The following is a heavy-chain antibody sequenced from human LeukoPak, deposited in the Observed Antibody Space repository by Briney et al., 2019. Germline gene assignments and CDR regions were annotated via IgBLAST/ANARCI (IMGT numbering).Heavy chain of an antibody. CDR3: ARAVACGGSYYDFWSGYLAPHRLDFYVDV. V-gene: IGHV3-21*01. CDR1: GFTFSSYS. J-gene: IGHJ6*03. D-gene: IGHD3-3*01. Sequence: GGSLRLSCAASGFTFSSYSMNWVRQAPGKGLEWVSSISSSSSYIYYADSVKGRFTISRDNAKNSLYLQMNSLRAEDTAVYYCARAVACGGSYYDFWSGYLAPHRLDFYVDVWGKGTTVTVSS. CDR2: ISSSSSYI.